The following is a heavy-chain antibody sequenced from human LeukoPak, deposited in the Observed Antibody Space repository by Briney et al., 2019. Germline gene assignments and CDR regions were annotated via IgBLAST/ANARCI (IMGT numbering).Heavy chain of an antibody. J-gene: IGHJ2*01. D-gene: IGHD4-17*01. V-gene: IGHV4-30-4*01. CDR1: GGSVTNDDYF. CDR3: ARPTTVMTYWYFDL. Sequence: SETLSHTCTVSGGSVTNDDYFWSWTRQPPGEGLEWIGYIYHSAGTYYNPSLKSRVTISVDTSKNQFSLKLSSVTAADTAVYYCARPTTVMTYWYFDLWGRGTLVTVSS. CDR2: IYHSAGT.